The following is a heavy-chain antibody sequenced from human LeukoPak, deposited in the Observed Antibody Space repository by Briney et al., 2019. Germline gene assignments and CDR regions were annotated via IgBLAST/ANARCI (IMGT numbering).Heavy chain of an antibody. CDR1: GGSISSDY. V-gene: IGHV4-59*08. Sequence: SETLSLTCTVSGGSISSDYWSWIRQPPGKGLEWIGYIYDTGSTNYNPSLKSRLTISLDTSKNQFSLKLTSVTAADTAVYYCARSLVRGGPDSSLRWFDPWGQGTLVTVSS. D-gene: IGHD3-22*01. CDR3: ARSLVRGGPDSSLRWFDP. CDR2: IYDTGST. J-gene: IGHJ5*02.